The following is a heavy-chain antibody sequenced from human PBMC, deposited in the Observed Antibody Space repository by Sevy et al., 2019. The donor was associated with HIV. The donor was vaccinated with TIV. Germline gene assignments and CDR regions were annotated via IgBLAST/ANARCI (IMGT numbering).Heavy chain of an antibody. D-gene: IGHD2-21*02. CDR3: ATAMPCGGDCYYFDS. CDR2: VIASVNMA. V-gene: IGHV1-69*10. J-gene: IGHJ4*02. Sequence: ASVKVSCKASGGTFSTYIINWVRQAPGQGLEWMGGVIASVNMANSAQKFQGSITITAGGSTSTDYMELSSLPSEDTAIYYCATAMPCGGDCYYFDSWGQGTRVTVSS. CDR1: GGTFSTYI.